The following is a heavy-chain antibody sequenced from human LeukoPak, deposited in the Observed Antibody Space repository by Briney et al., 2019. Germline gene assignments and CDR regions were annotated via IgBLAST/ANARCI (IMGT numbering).Heavy chain of an antibody. J-gene: IGHJ4*02. V-gene: IGHV1-24*01. D-gene: IGHD6-19*01. CDR2: FDPEDGET. Sequence: GSVKVSCKVSGYTLTELSMHWVRQAPGKGLEWMGVFDPEDGETIYAQKFQGRVTMTEDTSTDTAYMELSSLRSEDTAVYYCATGVLEVIAVAGTLRDWGQGTLVTVSS. CDR1: GYTLTELS. CDR3: ATGVLEVIAVAGTLRD.